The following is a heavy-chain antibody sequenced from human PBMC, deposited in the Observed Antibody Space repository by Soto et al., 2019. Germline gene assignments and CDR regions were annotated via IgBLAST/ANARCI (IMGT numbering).Heavy chain of an antibody. Sequence: PSETLSLTCTVSGGSISSGGYYWSWIRQHPGKGLEWIGYIYYSGSTYYNPSLKSRVTISVDTSKNQFSLKLSSVTAADTAVYYCARDRYDFWSGYLYYYYGMDVWGQGTTVT. CDR3: ARDRYDFWSGYLYYYYGMDV. V-gene: IGHV4-31*03. J-gene: IGHJ6*02. CDR2: IYYSGST. D-gene: IGHD3-3*01. CDR1: GGSISSGGYY.